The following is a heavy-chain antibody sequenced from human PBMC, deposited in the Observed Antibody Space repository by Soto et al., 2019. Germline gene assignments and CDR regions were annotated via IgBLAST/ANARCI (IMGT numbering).Heavy chain of an antibody. CDR2: IYYSGST. J-gene: IGHJ4*02. CDR1: GGSVSSGSYY. CDR3: ARCIVVVTAIDY. V-gene: IGHV4-61*01. D-gene: IGHD2-21*02. Sequence: SETLSLTCTVSGGSVSSGSYYWSWIRQPPGKGLEWIGYIYYSGSTNYNPSLKSRVTISVDTSKNQFSLKLSSVTAADTAVYYCARCIVVVTAIDYWGQGTLVTVSS.